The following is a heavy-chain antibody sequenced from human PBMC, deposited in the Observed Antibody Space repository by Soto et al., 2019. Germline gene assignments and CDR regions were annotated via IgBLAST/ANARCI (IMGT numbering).Heavy chain of an antibody. CDR3: ARGSAGRGYYYSVMDV. CDR2: INHSGGT. Sequence: SETLSLTFSVHGGPFSGHFGSWIRQPPGKGLEWIGEINHSGGTNYNPSLKSRVTISVDTSRNQYSLKVNSVTAADTAVYHCARGSAGRGYYYSVMDVWSQGTTVTVSS. V-gene: IGHV4-34*01. CDR1: GGPFSGHF. J-gene: IGHJ6*02.